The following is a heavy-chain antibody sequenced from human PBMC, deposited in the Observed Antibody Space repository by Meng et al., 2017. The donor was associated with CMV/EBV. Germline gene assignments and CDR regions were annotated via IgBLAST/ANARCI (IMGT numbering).Heavy chain of an antibody. Sequence: GESLKISCAPSGFTVSSNYMNWVRQAPGKGLEWVSVIYSGGTTYYADSVKGRFTISRDNSKNTLYLQMNSLRAEDTAVYYCARDFSAYDSSGYYAYYGMDVWGQGTTVTVSS. CDR1: GFTVSSNY. V-gene: IGHV3-53*01. D-gene: IGHD3-22*01. CDR3: ARDFSAYDSSGYYAYYGMDV. J-gene: IGHJ6*02. CDR2: IYSGGTT.